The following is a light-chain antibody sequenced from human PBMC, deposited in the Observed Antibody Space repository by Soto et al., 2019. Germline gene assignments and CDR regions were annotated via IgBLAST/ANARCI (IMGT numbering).Light chain of an antibody. CDR3: QQRSSWPWT. J-gene: IGKJ5*01. CDR2: DAS. Sequence: EIVLTQSPATLSFSPVERSTVSFRAIQSISNYLAWYQQKPGQAPRLLIYDASDRATGIPARFSGSGSGTDFTLTISSLEPEDFAVYYCQQRSSWPWTFGQGTRLEN. V-gene: IGKV3-11*01. CDR1: QSISNY.